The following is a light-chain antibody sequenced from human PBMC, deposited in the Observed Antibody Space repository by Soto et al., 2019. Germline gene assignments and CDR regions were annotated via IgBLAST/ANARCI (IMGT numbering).Light chain of an antibody. V-gene: IGLV2-11*01. Sequence: QSALTQPRSVSGSPGQSVTISCTGTSNDVGGYKYVSWYQQYPGKDPKLMIYDVSKRPSGVPDRFSGSKSGNTASLTISGRQAEDEADYYCCSYAGSYTFVFGTGTKVTVL. CDR3: CSYAGSYTFV. J-gene: IGLJ1*01. CDR2: DVS. CDR1: SNDVGGYKY.